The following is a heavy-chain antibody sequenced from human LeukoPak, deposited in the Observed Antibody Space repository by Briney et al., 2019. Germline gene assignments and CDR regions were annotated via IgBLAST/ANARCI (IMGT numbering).Heavy chain of an antibody. J-gene: IGHJ5*02. D-gene: IGHD3-10*01. Sequence: SETLSLTCAVYGGSFSGYYWSWIRQPPGKGLEWIGEVNHSGSTNYNPSLKSRVTISVDTSKNQFSLKLSSVTAADTAVYYCARRPLYYYGSGSYSNWFDPWGQGTLVTVSS. V-gene: IGHV4-34*01. CDR1: GGSFSGYY. CDR2: VNHSGST. CDR3: ARRPLYYYGSGSYSNWFDP.